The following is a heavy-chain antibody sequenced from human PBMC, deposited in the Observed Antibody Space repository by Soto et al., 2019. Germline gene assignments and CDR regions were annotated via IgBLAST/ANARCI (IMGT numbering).Heavy chain of an antibody. V-gene: IGHV3-21*06. D-gene: IGHD2-21*01. J-gene: IGHJ6*02. CDR3: AKGRGDLGMVTPYFYYGMDV. CDR1: DFSFSSYT. Sequence: EMQLVQSGGGLVKSGGSLRLSCAASDFSFSSYTMNWVRQAPGKGLEWVSSSGGTAGFIFYADSEKGRFTISRDNARNLLFLQMNSLRAEDTAVYYCAKGRGDLGMVTPYFYYGMDVWGQGTTVTASS. CDR2: SGGTAGFI.